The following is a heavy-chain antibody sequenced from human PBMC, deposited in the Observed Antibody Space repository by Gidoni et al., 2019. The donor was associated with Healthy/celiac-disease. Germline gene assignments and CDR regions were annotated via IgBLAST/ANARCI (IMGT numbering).Heavy chain of an antibody. CDR1: GYTFTSYN. CDR3: ARDAYYYDSSGSPGRAFDI. J-gene: IGHJ3*02. CDR2: MNPNSGNT. Sequence: QLQLVQSGAEVKKTGATVKVSCKASGYTFTSYNSNWVRQATGPGLEWMGWMNPNSGNTGYAQKFQGRVTMTRNTSISTAYMELSSLRSEDTAVYYSARDAYYYDSSGSPGRAFDIWGQGTMVTVSS. V-gene: IGHV1-8*01. D-gene: IGHD3-22*01.